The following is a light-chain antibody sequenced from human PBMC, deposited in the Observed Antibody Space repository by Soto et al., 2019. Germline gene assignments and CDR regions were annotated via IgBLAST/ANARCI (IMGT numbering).Light chain of an antibody. CDR1: QSVPRSY. CDR2: GTS. CDR3: QQRGSWPWT. J-gene: IGKJ1*01. Sequence: EIVLTQSPGTLSLSPGERATLSCRASQSVPRSYLSWYQQKPGQAPRLLIYGTSSRATGIPGRFSGSGSGTDFTLTISRLEPEDFAIYYCQQRGSWPWTFGQGTKVDIK. V-gene: IGKV3D-20*02.